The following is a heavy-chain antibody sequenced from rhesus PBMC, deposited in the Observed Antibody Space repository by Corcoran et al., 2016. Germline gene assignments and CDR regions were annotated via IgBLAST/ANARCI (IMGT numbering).Heavy chain of an antibody. J-gene: IGHJ4*01. Sequence: QVQLQESGPGLVQPSETLSLTCAVSGYSISSGYYWGWIRQPPGKGLEYIWYISGSSGSTYYNPSLKSRVTISKDTSKNQFSLKLSSVTAADTAVYYCARPNYYFDYWGQGVLVTVSS. CDR2: ISGSSGST. CDR1: GYSISSGYY. V-gene: IGHV4-99*01. CDR3: ARPNYYFDY.